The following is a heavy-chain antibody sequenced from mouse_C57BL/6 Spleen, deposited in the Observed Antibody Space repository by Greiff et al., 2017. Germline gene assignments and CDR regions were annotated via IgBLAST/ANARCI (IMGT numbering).Heavy chain of an antibody. CDR3: ARRGQDYFDY. J-gene: IGHJ2*01. V-gene: IGHV1-80*01. Sequence: QVQLQQSGAELVKPGASVKISCKASGYAFSSYWMNWVQQRPGKGLEWIGQIYPGDGDTNYNGKFKGKATLTADKSSSTAYMQLRSLTAEDSAVYFGARRGQDYFDYWGQGTTLTVSS. D-gene: IGHD3-3*01. CDR2: IYPGDGDT. CDR1: GYAFSSYW.